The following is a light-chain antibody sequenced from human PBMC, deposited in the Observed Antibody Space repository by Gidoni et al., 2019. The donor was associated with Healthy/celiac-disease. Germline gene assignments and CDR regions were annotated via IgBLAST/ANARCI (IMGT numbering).Light chain of an antibody. CDR1: SSNIGAGYD. J-gene: IGLJ3*02. V-gene: IGLV1-40*01. CDR2: GNS. Sequence: QSVLTQPPSVSGAPGQRVTISCTGSSSNIGAGYDVHWYQQLPGTAPKLLIYGNSNRPSGGPDRFSGPKSGTSASLAITGLQAEDEADYYCQSYDSSLSGWVFGGGTKLTGL. CDR3: QSYDSSLSGWV.